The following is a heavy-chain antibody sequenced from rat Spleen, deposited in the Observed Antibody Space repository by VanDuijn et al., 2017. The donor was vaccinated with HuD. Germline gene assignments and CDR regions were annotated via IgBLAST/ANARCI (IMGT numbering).Heavy chain of an antibody. CDR1: GFSLSSYG. Sequence: QVQLKESGPGLVQPSQTLSLTCTVSGFSLSSYGVIWVRQPPGKGLEWMGVTWGNGNTNYKSVFKSRLSISRETSKSQIYLKMNSLQTEDTATYFCARADVAGLSTDGIWGQGIMVTVSS. CDR2: TWGNGNT. J-gene: IGHJ2*01. CDR3: ARADVAGLSTDGI. D-gene: IGHD1-2*01. V-gene: IGHV2-13*01.